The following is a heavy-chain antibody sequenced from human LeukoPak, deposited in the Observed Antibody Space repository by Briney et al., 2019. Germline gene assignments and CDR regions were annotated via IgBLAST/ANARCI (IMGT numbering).Heavy chain of an antibody. CDR2: ISNNGGYT. CDR1: GFTFSSSA. CDR3: AKENHGIVGATTLIDY. Sequence: GGSLRLSCAASGFTFSSSAMSWVRQAPGKGLEWVSAISNNGGYTYYADSVQGRFTISRDNSKSTLCLQMNSLRAEDTAVYYCAKENHGIVGATTLIDYWGQGTLVTVSS. D-gene: IGHD1-26*01. V-gene: IGHV3-23*01. J-gene: IGHJ4*02.